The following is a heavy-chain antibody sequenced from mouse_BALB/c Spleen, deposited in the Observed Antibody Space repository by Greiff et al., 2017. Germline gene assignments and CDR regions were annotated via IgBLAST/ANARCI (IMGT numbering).Heavy chain of an antibody. V-gene: IGHV5-9-3*01. CDR3: ARPPYYYGSSPGYFDV. Sequence: DVQLQESGGGLVKPGGSLKLSCAASGFTFSSYAMSWVRQTPEKRLEWVATISSGGSYTYYPDSVKGRFTISRDNAKNTLYLQMSSLRSEDTAMYYCARPPYYYGSSPGYFDVWGAGTTVTVSS. CDR2: ISSGGSYT. D-gene: IGHD1-1*01. CDR1: GFTFSSYA. J-gene: IGHJ1*01.